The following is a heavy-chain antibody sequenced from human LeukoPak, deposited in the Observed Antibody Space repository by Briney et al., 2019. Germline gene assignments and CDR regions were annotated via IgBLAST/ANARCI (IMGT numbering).Heavy chain of an antibody. CDR2: ISSSGSSI. V-gene: IGHV3-11*04. J-gene: IGHJ6*03. Sequence: GESLKISCTASGFTFSDYYMSWIRQAPGKGLEWVSYISSSGSSIYYEESVKGRFTVSRANAKNTLYLQMNRIRAEDRAVYYCAREVGDYQLGYYYMDVWGKGTTVTVSS. CDR3: AREVGDYQLGYYYMDV. CDR1: GFTFSDYY. D-gene: IGHD4-17*01.